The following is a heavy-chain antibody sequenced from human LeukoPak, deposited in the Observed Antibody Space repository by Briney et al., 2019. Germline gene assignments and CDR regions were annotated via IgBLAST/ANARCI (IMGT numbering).Heavy chain of an antibody. D-gene: IGHD3-22*01. CDR2: ISSSSSTI. Sequence: GGSLRLSCAASGFTFSSYRMIWVRQAPGKGLVWVSYISSSSSTIYYADSVKGRFTISRDNAKNSLYLQMNSLRAEDTAVYYCARAFDVGSGYYYWGIDYYYMDVWGKGTTVTVSS. J-gene: IGHJ6*03. V-gene: IGHV3-48*01. CDR3: ARAFDVGSGYYYWGIDYYYMDV. CDR1: GFTFSSYR.